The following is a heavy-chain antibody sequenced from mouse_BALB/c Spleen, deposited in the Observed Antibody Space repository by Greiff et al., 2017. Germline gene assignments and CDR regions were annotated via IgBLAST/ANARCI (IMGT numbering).Heavy chain of an antibody. Sequence: VQLQQSGPGLVKPSQSLSLTCTVTGYSITSDYAWNWIRQFPGNKLEWMGYISYSGSTSYNPSLKSRISITRDTSKNQFFLQLNSVTTEDTATYYCASYDYGLYYYAMDYWGQGTSVTVSS. CDR2: ISYSGST. V-gene: IGHV3-2*02. CDR1: GYSITSDYA. J-gene: IGHJ4*01. CDR3: ASYDYGLYYYAMDY. D-gene: IGHD2-4*01.